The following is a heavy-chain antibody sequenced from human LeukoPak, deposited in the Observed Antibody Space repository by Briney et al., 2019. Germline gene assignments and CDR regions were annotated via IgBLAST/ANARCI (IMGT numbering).Heavy chain of an antibody. D-gene: IGHD2/OR15-2a*01. V-gene: IGHV3-23*01. CDR2: IFGRGIGT. CDR1: GFSFSTYT. J-gene: IGHJ4*02. Sequence: AGGSLRLSCAASGFSFSTYTMNWVRQAPGGGLEWVSGIFGRGIGTYYTDSVKGRFTISRDNAKNSLYLQMNSLRAEDTAVYYCARDWFHAIDYWGQGTLVTVSS. CDR3: ARDWFHAIDY.